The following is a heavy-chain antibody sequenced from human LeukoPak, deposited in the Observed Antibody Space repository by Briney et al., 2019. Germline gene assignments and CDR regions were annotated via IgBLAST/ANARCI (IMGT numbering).Heavy chain of an antibody. V-gene: IGHV4-39*01. J-gene: IGHJ5*02. D-gene: IGHD4-17*01. CDR1: GGPISSSSYY. CDR3: ARHLDDYGDYNWFDP. CDR2: IYYSGST. Sequence: SETLSLTCTVSGGPISSSSYYWGWIRQPPGKGLEWIGSIYYSGSTYYNPSLKSRVTISVDTSKNQFSLKLSSVTAADTAVYYCARHLDDYGDYNWFDPWGQGTLVTVSS.